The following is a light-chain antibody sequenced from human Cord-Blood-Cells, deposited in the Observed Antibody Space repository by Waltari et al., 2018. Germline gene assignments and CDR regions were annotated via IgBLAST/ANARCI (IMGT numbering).Light chain of an antibody. CDR3: QQYNSYS. Sequence: DIQMTQSPSTLSESVGDRVTITCRASQSISSWLAWYQQKPGKAPKLLIYKASSLESGVPSRFSGSGSGTEFTLTISSLQPDDFATYYCQQYNSYSFGQGTKLGIK. CDR2: KAS. J-gene: IGKJ2*01. V-gene: IGKV1-5*03. CDR1: QSISSW.